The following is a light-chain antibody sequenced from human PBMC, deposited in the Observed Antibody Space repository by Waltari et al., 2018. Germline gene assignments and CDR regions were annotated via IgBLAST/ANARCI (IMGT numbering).Light chain of an antibody. CDR1: QGINKE. CDR2: GAS. Sequence: IQMTQSPSSLSASVGDRVTVTCRASQGINKELSWYQQKQGKAPTLLISGASSFQTGVSSRFSGSGSGTDFTLTISSLQPEDVATYYCQQDYATPSTFGPGTKLDIK. CDR3: QQDYATPST. J-gene: IGKJ3*01. V-gene: IGKV1-6*01.